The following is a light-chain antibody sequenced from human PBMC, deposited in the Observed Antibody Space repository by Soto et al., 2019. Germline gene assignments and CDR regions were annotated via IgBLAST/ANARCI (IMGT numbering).Light chain of an antibody. V-gene: IGLV2-8*01. CDR1: SSDVGGYNY. CDR3: SSYANNNNILV. CDR2: EVT. J-gene: IGLJ1*01. Sequence: QSALTQPPSASGSPGQSVTISCTGTSSDVGGYNYVSWYQQRPGKVPKVIIHEVTRRPSGVPDRFSGSKSGNTASLTVSGLQAEDEADYFCSSYANNNNILVFGTGTKV.